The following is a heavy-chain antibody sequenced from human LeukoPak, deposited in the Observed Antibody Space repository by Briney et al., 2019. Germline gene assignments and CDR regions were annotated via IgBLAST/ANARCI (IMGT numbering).Heavy chain of an antibody. J-gene: IGHJ4*02. D-gene: IGHD6-13*01. Sequence: SETLSLTCAVSGGSISSGGYSWRWIRQPPGKGLEWIGYIYHSGSTYYNPSLKSRVTISVDRSKNQFSLKLSSVTAADTAVYYCARGQQLANFDYWGQGTLVTVSS. CDR2: IYHSGST. V-gene: IGHV4-30-2*01. CDR3: ARGQQLANFDY. CDR1: GGSISSGGYS.